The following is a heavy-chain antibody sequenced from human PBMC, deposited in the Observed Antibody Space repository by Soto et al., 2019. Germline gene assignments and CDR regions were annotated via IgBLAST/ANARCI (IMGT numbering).Heavy chain of an antibody. CDR3: ARGRGFGDYSLDL. CDR1: GGTLRSYA. V-gene: IGHV1-69*01. CDR2: IIPMIGTP. J-gene: IGHJ3*01. Sequence: QVQLVQSGAEVKKPGSSVKVSCKASGGTLRSYAITWVRQATGQGLEWMGGIIPMIGTPKYAQKFQGRLMITADESTSTAYMEQSSLRSEDTAVYYCARGRGFGDYSLDLWGQGTKVTVSS. D-gene: IGHD2-21*02.